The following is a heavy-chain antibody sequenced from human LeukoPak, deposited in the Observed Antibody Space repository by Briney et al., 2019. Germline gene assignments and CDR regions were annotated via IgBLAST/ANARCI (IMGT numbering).Heavy chain of an antibody. J-gene: IGHJ4*02. CDR1: GFTFSSYA. CDR2: ISGSGGST. CDR3: AKDLAQQWLVGNFDY. Sequence: GGSLRLSCAASGFTFSSYAMSWVRQAPGKGPEWVSAISGSGGSTYYADSVKGRFTISRDNSKNTLYLQMNSLRAEDTAVYYCAKDLAQQWLVGNFDYWGQGTLVTVSS. D-gene: IGHD6-19*01. V-gene: IGHV3-23*01.